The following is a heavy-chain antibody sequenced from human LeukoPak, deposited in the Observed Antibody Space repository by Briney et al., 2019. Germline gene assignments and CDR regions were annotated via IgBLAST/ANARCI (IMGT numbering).Heavy chain of an antibody. CDR1: GGTFSSYA. Sequence: SVKVSCKASGGTFSSYAISWVRQAPGQGLEWMGRIIPILGIANYAQKFQGRVTITADKSTSTAYMELSSLRSEDTAVYYCATYTGRWVENAFDIWGQGTMVTVSS. J-gene: IGHJ3*02. CDR2: IIPILGIA. D-gene: IGHD3-16*01. CDR3: ATYTGRWVENAFDI. V-gene: IGHV1-69*04.